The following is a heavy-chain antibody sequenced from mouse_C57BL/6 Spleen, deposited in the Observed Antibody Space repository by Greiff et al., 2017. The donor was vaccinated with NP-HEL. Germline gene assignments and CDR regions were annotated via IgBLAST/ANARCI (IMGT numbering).Heavy chain of an antibody. CDR3: AREGLRHYFDY. V-gene: IGHV1-72*01. CDR2: IDPNSGGT. CDR1: GYTFTSYW. Sequence: QVQLQQPGAELVKPGASVKMSCKASGYTFTSYWITWVKQRPGQGLEWIGRIDPNSGGTKYNEKFKSKATLTVDKPSSTAYMQLSSLTSEDSAVYYCAREGLRHYFDYWGQGTTLTVSS. J-gene: IGHJ2*01. D-gene: IGHD2-2*01.